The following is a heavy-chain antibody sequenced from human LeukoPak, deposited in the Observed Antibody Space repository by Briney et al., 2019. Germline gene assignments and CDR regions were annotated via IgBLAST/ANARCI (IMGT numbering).Heavy chain of an antibody. CDR3: ARDSPYYYDSSGYFGY. Sequence: ASVKVSCKASGYTFTSYGISWVRQAPGQGLEWMGWISACNGNTNYAQKLQGRVTMTTDTSTSTAYMELRSLRSDDTAVYYCARDSPYYYDSSGYFGYWGQGTLVTVSS. V-gene: IGHV1-18*01. J-gene: IGHJ4*02. CDR2: ISACNGNT. D-gene: IGHD3-22*01. CDR1: GYTFTSYG.